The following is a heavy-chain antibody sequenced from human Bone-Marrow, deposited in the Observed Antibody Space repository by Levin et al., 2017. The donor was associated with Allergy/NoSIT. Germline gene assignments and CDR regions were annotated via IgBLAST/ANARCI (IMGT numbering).Heavy chain of an antibody. J-gene: IGHJ6*03. CDR1: GASVSSNSAA. Sequence: SETLSLTCAISGASVSSNSAAWNWIRQSPSRGLEWLGRTYYRSKWYNDYAVSVKSRITINPDTSKNQFSLQLNSVTPEDTAVYYCARDRVADIVVVPAARHYYYDYYMDVWGKGTTVTVSS. D-gene: IGHD2-2*01. CDR3: ARDRVADIVVVPAARHYYYDYYMDV. V-gene: IGHV6-1*01. CDR2: TYYRSKWYN.